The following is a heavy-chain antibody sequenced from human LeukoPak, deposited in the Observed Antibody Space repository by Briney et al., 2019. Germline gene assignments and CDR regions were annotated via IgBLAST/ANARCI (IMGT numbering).Heavy chain of an antibody. V-gene: IGHV3-30-3*01. CDR1: GFTFSSYA. D-gene: IGHD2-2*01. J-gene: IGHJ4*02. CDR3: ASGRGSRADFPHY. CDR2: ISYDGGDK. Sequence: GRSLRLSCAASGFTFSSYAMHWVRQAPGKGLEWVAVISYDGGDKYYADSVKGRFTISRDNSKNTLYLQMNSLRAEDTAVYYCASGRGSRADFPHYWGQGTLVTVSS.